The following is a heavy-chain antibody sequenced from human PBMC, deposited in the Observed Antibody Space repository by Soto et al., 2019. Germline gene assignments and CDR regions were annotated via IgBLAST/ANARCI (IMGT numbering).Heavy chain of an antibody. J-gene: IGHJ6*02. V-gene: IGHV3-23*01. Sequence: GGSLRLSCAASGFTFSSYAMSWVRQAPGKGLEWVSAISGSGSSTYYADSVKGRFTISRDNSKNTLYLQMNSLRAEDTAVYYCGSGSYADYYYYYGMDVWGQGTTVTVSS. CDR1: GFTFSSYA. CDR2: ISGSGSST. D-gene: IGHD1-26*01. CDR3: GSGSYADYYYYYGMDV.